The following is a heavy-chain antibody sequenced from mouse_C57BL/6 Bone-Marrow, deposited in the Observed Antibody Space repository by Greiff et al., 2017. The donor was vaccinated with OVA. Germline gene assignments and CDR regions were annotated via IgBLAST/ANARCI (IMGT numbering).Heavy chain of an antibody. CDR2: IHPNSGST. Sequence: QVQLQQPGAELVKPGASVKLSCKASGYTFTSYWMHWVKQRPGQGLEWIGMIHPNSGSTNYNEKFKSKATLTVDKSSSTAYMQLSSLTSEDSAVYYCARWKGLLRSFYAMDYWGQGTSVTVSS. V-gene: IGHV1-64*01. CDR1: GYTFTSYW. D-gene: IGHD1-1*01. CDR3: ARWKGLLRSFYAMDY. J-gene: IGHJ4*01.